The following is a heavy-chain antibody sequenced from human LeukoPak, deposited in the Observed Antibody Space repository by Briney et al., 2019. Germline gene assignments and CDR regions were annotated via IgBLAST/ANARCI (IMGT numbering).Heavy chain of an antibody. CDR2: INHSGST. CDR3: ARCRYFDWLLSHNWFDP. Sequence: SETLSLTCAVYGGSFSGYYWSWIRQPPGKGPEWIGEINHSGSTNYNPSLKSRVTISVDTSKNQFSLKLSSVTAADTAVYYCARCRYFDWLLSHNWFDPWGQGTLVTVSS. V-gene: IGHV4-34*01. D-gene: IGHD3-9*01. J-gene: IGHJ5*02. CDR1: GGSFSGYY.